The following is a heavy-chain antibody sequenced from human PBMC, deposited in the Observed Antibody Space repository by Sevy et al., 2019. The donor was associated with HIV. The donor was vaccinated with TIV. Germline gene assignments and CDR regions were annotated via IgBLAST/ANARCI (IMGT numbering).Heavy chain of an antibody. CDR3: ARGIAARPKNIYYYGMDV. V-gene: IGHV1-8*01. CDR2: MNPNSGNT. J-gene: IGHJ6*02. Sequence: ASVKVSCKASGYTFTSYDINWVRQATGQGLEWMGWMNPNSGNTGYAQKFQGRVTMTRNTSISTAYMELSSLRSEDTAGYYCARGIAARPKNIYYYGMDVWGQGTTVTVSS. D-gene: IGHD6-6*01. CDR1: GYTFTSYD.